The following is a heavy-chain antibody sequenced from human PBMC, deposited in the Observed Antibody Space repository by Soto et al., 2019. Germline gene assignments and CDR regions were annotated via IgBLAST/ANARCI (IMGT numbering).Heavy chain of an antibody. CDR1: GYTFTSYG. J-gene: IGHJ4*02. CDR3: ATAEWFGESAGY. CDR2: ISAYNGNT. Sequence: ASVEVSCKASGYTFTSYGISWVRQAPGQGLEWMGWISAYNGNTNYAQKLQGRVTMTTDTSTSTAYMELRSLRSDDTAVYYCATAEWFGESAGYWGQGTLVTVSS. V-gene: IGHV1-18*04. D-gene: IGHD3-10*01.